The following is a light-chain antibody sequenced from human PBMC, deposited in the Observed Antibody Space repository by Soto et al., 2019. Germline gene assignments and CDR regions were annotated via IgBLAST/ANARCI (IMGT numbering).Light chain of an antibody. Sequence: SYELTQAPSVSVAPGKTARITCGGNNIGSKSVHWYQQKPGQAPVLVIYYDSDRPSGIPERFSGSNSGNTATLTISRVEAGDEADYYCQVWDSSSDQVFGGGTKLT. CDR1: NIGSKS. CDR3: QVWDSSSDQV. V-gene: IGLV3-21*04. J-gene: IGLJ2*01. CDR2: YDS.